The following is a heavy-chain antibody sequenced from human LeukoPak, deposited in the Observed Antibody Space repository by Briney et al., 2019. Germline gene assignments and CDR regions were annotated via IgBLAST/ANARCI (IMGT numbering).Heavy chain of an antibody. D-gene: IGHD1-7*01. Sequence: ASVKVSCKASGYTFTSYGLSWVRQPPGQGLEWMGWISAYNGNTNYAQKLQGRVTMTTDTSTSTAYMELRSLRSDDTAVYYCARVYNWNYWRYYYYMDVWGKGTTVTVSS. CDR1: GYTFTSYG. V-gene: IGHV1-18*01. CDR3: ARVYNWNYWRYYYYMDV. CDR2: ISAYNGNT. J-gene: IGHJ6*03.